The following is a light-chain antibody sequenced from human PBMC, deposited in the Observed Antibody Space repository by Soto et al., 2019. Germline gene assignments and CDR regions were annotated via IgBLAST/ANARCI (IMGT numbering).Light chain of an antibody. Sequence: EIVLTQSPGTLSLSPGERATLSCRASQSVSSSHLAWYQQKPGQAPRLLIYGTSSGATGIPDRVSGSGSGTDFTLTISRLEPEDFAVYYCQQYGSSPWTFGQGTKVEIK. V-gene: IGKV3-20*01. CDR2: GTS. CDR3: QQYGSSPWT. J-gene: IGKJ1*01. CDR1: QSVSSSH.